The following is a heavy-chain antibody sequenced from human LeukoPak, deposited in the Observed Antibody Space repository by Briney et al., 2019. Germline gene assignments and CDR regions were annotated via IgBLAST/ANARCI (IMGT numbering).Heavy chain of an antibody. CDR3: ARGPTIFGVVTHFDY. D-gene: IGHD3-3*01. CDR2: ISAYNGNT. CDR1: GYTFTGYY. V-gene: IGHV1-18*04. J-gene: IGHJ4*02. Sequence: ASVKVSCKASGYTFTGYYMHWVRQAPGQGLEWMGWISAYNGNTNYAQKLQGRVTMTTDTSTSTAYMELRSLRSDDTAVYYCARGPTIFGVVTHFDYWGQGTLVTVSS.